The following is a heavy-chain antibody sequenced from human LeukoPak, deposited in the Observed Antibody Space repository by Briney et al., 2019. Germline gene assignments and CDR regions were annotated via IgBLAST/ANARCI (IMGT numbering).Heavy chain of an antibody. V-gene: IGHV3-48*03. J-gene: IGHJ6*03. CDR1: GFTFSSYE. D-gene: IGHD1-26*01. CDR3: ARVSGSFRYYYYMDV. CDR2: ISSSGSTI. Sequence: QAGGSLRLSCAASGFTFSSYEMNWVRQAPGKGLEWVSYISSSGSTIYYADSVKGRFTISRDNAKNSLYLQMNSLRAEDTAVYYCARVSGSFRYYYYMDVWGKGTTVTVSS.